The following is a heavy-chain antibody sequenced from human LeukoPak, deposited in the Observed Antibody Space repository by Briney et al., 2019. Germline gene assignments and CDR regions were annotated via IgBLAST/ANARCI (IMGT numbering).Heavy chain of an antibody. Sequence: GGSLRLSCAASGFTFSSYAMHWVRQAPGKGLEWVAVISYDGSNKYYADSVKGRFTISRDNSKNTLYLQMNSLRAEDTAVYYCARSLYWSQGTLVTVSS. V-gene: IGHV3-30-3*01. CDR1: GFTFSSYA. CDR3: ARSLY. CDR2: ISYDGSNK. J-gene: IGHJ4*02.